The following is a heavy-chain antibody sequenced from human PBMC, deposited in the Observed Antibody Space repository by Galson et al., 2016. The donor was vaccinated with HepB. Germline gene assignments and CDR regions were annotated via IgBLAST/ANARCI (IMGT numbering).Heavy chain of an antibody. Sequence: SVKVSCKASGGTFNNYAISWVRQAPGQGLEWMGGIIPMFGSGKHAQTFQGRVTITADESTSTGYMELSSLSSEDTAVYYCARDVGYCSSSNCWPYGMDVWGQGTTVTVSS. D-gene: IGHD2-15*01. J-gene: IGHJ6*02. V-gene: IGHV1-69*13. CDR2: IIPMFGSG. CDR1: GGTFNNYA. CDR3: ARDVGYCSSSNCWPYGMDV.